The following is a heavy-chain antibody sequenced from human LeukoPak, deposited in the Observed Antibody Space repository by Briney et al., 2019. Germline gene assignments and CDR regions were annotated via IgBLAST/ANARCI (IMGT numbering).Heavy chain of an antibody. V-gene: IGHV3-64*01. J-gene: IGHJ4*02. Sequence: PGGSLRLSCAASGFTFNTYAMHWVRQAPGKGLEYVSGISYNGDSTYHANSVKGRFTISRDNSKNALYLQMDSLRSEDTAVYYCAREGVWGSYRFDYWGQGTLVTVSS. CDR3: AREGVWGSYRFDY. CDR2: ISYNGDST. CDR1: GFTFNTYA. D-gene: IGHD3-16*02.